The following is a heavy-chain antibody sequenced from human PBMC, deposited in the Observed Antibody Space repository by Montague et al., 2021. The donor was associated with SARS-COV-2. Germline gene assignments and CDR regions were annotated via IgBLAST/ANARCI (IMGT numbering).Heavy chain of an antibody. CDR2: IYYSGST. CDR1: GGSISSSSYY. Sequence: SETLSLTCTVSGGSISSSSYYWGWIRQPPGKGLEWIGSIYYSGSTYYNPSLKSRVTISVDTSKNQFSLTLSSVTAADTAVYYCASESVQWLTHYYYYGMDVWDQGTTVTVFS. J-gene: IGHJ6*02. V-gene: IGHV4-39*01. CDR3: ASESVQWLTHYYYYGMDV. D-gene: IGHD6-19*01.